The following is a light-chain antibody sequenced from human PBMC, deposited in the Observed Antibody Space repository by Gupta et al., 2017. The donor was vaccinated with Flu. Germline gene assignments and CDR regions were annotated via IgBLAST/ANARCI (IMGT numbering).Light chain of an antibody. CDR3: HQETNCPIT. CDR2: GAS. Sequence: PATRSGSPGEGATLSCRASQSVGRNVAWYQQRPGQAPRLLIFGASTRATGIPDRFSGSGSGTEFTLTMSSLQSEDFAVYSCHQETNCPITFGGGTKVEIK. CDR1: QSVGRN. V-gene: IGKV3-15*01. J-gene: IGKJ4*01.